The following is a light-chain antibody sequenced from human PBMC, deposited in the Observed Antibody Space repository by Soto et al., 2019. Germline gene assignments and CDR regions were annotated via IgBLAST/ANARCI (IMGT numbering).Light chain of an antibody. J-gene: IGLJ1*01. Sequence: QSALTQPASVSESPGHSITISCAGSGSDVGAYDYVSWFQYRPGEAPKLLIFEVTIRPSWVSNRFSASKSGNTASLTISSLQAEDEAVYYCSSYSGRGTYVFGTGTKLTVL. V-gene: IGLV2-14*01. CDR2: EVT. CDR1: GSDVGAYDY. CDR3: SSYSGRGTYV.